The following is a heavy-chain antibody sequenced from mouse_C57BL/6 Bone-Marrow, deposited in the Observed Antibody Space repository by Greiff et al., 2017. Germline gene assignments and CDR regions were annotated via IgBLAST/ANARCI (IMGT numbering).Heavy chain of an antibody. CDR3: SFYHVLDY. V-gene: IGHV1-85*01. CDR1: GYTFTSYD. D-gene: IGHD1-1*01. CDR2: IYPTDGST. J-gene: IGHJ2*01. Sequence: VQLQQPGPELVKPGASVKLSCKASGYTFTSYDINWVKQRPGPGLEWIGWIYPTDGSTKYNEQFKGKATLTVDTSSSTAYMELHSLTSEDSAVYFCSFYHVLDYWGQGTTLTVSS.